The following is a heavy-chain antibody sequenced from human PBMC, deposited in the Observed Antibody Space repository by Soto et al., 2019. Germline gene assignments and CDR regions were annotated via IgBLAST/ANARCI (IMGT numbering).Heavy chain of an antibody. CDR1: GFTFSNYA. D-gene: IGHD2-15*01. CDR2: ISGRGGNT. Sequence: GGSLRLSCAASGFTFSNYAMSWVRQAPGKGLEWVSTISGRGGNTYYADSVKGRFTISRDNSRNTLYLQMDSLRVEDSAVYSCAKAGCSGGTCYLYYFDYWGQGALVTVSS. CDR3: AKAGCSGGTCYLYYFDY. V-gene: IGHV3-23*01. J-gene: IGHJ4*02.